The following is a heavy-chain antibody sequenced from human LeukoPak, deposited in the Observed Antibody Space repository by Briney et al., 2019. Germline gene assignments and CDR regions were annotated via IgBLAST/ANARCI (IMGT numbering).Heavy chain of an antibody. J-gene: IGHJ5*02. D-gene: IGHD6-13*01. CDR2: ISGSGGST. V-gene: IGHV3-23*01. CDR3: AKVEAAPHWFDP. CDR1: GYTFSSYA. Sequence: GGSLRLSCAASGYTFSSYAMSWARQAPGKGLEWVSAISGSGGSTYYAESVKGRFTISRDNSKNTLYLQMNSLRAEDTAVYYCAKVEAAPHWFDPWGQGTLVTVSS.